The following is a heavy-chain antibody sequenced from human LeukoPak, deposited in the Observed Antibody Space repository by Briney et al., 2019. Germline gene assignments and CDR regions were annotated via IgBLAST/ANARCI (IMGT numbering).Heavy chain of an antibody. CDR1: GFTFSSYA. V-gene: IGHV3-23*01. CDR2: ISGSGGVT. CDR3: AKVQYYYDSSGYDY. J-gene: IGHJ4*02. D-gene: IGHD3-22*01. Sequence: AGGSLRLSCAASGFTFSSYAMSWVRQAPGKGLEWVSSISGSGGVTYYADSVKGRFTISRDNSKNTLYLQMNSLRAEDTAVYYCAKVQYYYDSSGYDYWGQGTLVTVSS.